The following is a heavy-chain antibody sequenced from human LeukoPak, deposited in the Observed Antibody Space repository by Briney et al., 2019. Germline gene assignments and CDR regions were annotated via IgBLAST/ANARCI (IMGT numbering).Heavy chain of an antibody. CDR1: GFTFSSYW. V-gene: IGHV3-74*01. CDR3: ARDLYCSSTSCYMVLYYYGMDV. J-gene: IGHJ6*02. D-gene: IGHD2-2*02. Sequence: GGSLRLSCAASGFTFSSYWMNWVRQAPGKGLVWVSRIASDGSSTTYADSVKGRFSISRDNAKNTLYLQMNSLRAEDTAVYYCARDLYCSSTSCYMVLYYYGMDVWGQGTTVTVSS. CDR2: IASDGSST.